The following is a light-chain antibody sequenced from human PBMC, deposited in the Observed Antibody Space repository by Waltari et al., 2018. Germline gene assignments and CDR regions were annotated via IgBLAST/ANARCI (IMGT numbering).Light chain of an antibody. J-gene: IGLJ3*02. CDR2: VNSDGSH. Sequence: QLVLTQSPSASASLGASVKLTCPLSSGHSRNIVAWHHQQPEKGPRYLMKVNSDGSHSKGDEIPDRFSGSSSGAERYLSISSLQSEDEADYYCQTGGHGTWVFGGGTKLTVL. CDR3: QTGGHGTWV. CDR1: SGHSRNI. V-gene: IGLV4-69*01.